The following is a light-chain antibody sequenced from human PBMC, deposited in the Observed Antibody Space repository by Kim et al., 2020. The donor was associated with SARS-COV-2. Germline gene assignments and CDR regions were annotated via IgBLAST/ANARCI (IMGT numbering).Light chain of an antibody. CDR2: QDS. CDR3: QAWDSRTDNYV. Sequence: SYELTQPPSVSVSPGQTASITCSGDKLGDKYACWYQQKPGQSPVLVIYQDSKRPSGIPERFSGSNSGNTATLTISGTQAMDEADYYCQAWDSRTDNYVFGTGTKVTDL. CDR1: KLGDKY. V-gene: IGLV3-1*01. J-gene: IGLJ1*01.